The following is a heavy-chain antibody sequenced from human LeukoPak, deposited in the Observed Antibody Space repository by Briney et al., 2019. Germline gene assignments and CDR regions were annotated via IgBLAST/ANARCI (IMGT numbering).Heavy chain of an antibody. CDR2: IYYSGST. V-gene: IGHV4-59*01. J-gene: IGHJ6*02. CDR1: GFTFTSYG. D-gene: IGHD3-16*01. Sequence: GSLRLSCAASGFTFTSYGMHWVRQAPGKGLEWIGYIYYSGSTNYNPSLKSRVTISVDTSKNQFSLKLSSVTAAGTAVYYCAGGYYYGMDVWGQGTTVTVSS. CDR3: AGGYYYGMDV.